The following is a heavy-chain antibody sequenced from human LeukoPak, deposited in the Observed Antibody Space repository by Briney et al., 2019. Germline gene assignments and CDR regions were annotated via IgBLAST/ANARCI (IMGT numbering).Heavy chain of an antibody. CDR3: ARENFKGGLLWFGEYDY. CDR1: GGSISSYY. D-gene: IGHD3-10*01. J-gene: IGHJ4*02. V-gene: IGHV4-59*12. CDR2: IYYSGST. Sequence: PSETLSLTCTVSGGSISSYYWSWIRQPPGKGLEWIGYIYYSGSTNYNPSLKSRVTISVDTSKNQFSLKLSSVTAADTAVYYCARENFKGGLLWFGEYDYWGQGTLVTVSS.